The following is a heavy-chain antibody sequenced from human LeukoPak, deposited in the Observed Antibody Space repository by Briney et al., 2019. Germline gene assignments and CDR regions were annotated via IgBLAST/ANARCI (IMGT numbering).Heavy chain of an antibody. CDR1: GYTLTELS. CDR2: FDPEDGET. D-gene: IGHD3-16*02. J-gene: IGHJ5*02. CDR3: ATVGITFGGVIVKGGKNRFDP. V-gene: IGHV1-24*01. Sequence: ASVKVSCKVSGYTLTELSMHWVRQAPGKGLEWMGGFDPEDGETIYAQKFQGRVTMTEDTSTDTAYMELSSLRSEDTAVYYCATVGITFGGVIVKGGKNRFDPWGQGTLVTVSS.